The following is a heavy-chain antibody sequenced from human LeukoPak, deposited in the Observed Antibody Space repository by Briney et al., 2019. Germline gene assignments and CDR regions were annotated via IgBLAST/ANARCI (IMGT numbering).Heavy chain of an antibody. V-gene: IGHV5-51*01. CDR1: GYSFTSYW. CDR3: ARQINYDFWSGYNNWFDP. Sequence: GESLKISCKGSGYSFTSYWIGWVRQLPGKGLEWMGIIYPGDSDTRYSPSFQGQVTISADKSTSTAYLQWSSLKASDTAMYYCARQINYDFWSGYNNWFDPWGQGTLVTVSS. J-gene: IGHJ5*02. D-gene: IGHD3-3*01. CDR2: IYPGDSDT.